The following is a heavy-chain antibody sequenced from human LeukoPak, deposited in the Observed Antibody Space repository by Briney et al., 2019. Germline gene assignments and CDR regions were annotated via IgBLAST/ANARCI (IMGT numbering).Heavy chain of an antibody. CDR1: GFAFSSYW. Sequence: GGSLRLSCAASGFAFSSYWMSWVRQAPGKGLEWVANIKRDGSDTYYVDSVKGRFTISRDNAKNSLYLQLNSLRAEDTAVYYCARDANYYDSRGENYFNCWGQGTLVTVSS. J-gene: IGHJ4*02. V-gene: IGHV3-7*01. D-gene: IGHD3-22*01. CDR2: IKRDGSDT. CDR3: ARDANYYDSRGENYFNC.